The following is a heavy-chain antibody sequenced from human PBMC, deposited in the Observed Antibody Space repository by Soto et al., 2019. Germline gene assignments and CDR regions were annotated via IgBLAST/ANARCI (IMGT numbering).Heavy chain of an antibody. CDR2: IFSNDEK. J-gene: IGHJ5*02. Sequence: QVTLKESGPVLVKTTETLTLTCTVSGFSLSNARMGVSWISQPPGKALEWLAHIFSNDEKSYSTSLKSRLTISKDTSKSQVVLTMTNMDPVDTATYYGARTESLPGLGLNWFDPLGQGTLVTGSS. D-gene: IGHD3-10*01. CDR3: ARTESLPGLGLNWFDP. V-gene: IGHV2-26*01. CDR1: GFSLSNARMG.